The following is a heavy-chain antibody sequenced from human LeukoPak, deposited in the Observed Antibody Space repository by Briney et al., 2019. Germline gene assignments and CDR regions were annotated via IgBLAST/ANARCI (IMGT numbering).Heavy chain of an antibody. CDR3: AGGRDVYRY. D-gene: IGHD5-24*01. CDR1: GFTFSSYW. J-gene: IGHJ4*02. V-gene: IGHV3-7*01. Sequence: GGSLRLSCAASGFTFSSYWMTWVRQAPGKGLEWVANIKQDGSEKYYVDSVKGRFSISRDNAKNSLYLQMNSLRAEDTAVYYCAGGRDVYRYWGQGTLVTVSS. CDR2: IKQDGSEK.